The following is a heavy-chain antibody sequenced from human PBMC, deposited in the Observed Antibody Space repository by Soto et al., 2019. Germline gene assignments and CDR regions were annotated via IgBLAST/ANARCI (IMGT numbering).Heavy chain of an antibody. J-gene: IGHJ4*02. V-gene: IGHV1-46*01. CDR3: AMDTNLLDYYFDY. D-gene: IGHD3-10*01. Sequence: QVQLMQSGAEVKKPGASVKVSCKESGYTFTTYSMHWVRQAPGQGLEWMGVINPRSGRTSFAQKFQGRVTITGDTSTSTVYMELSRLRSEDTAVYYCAMDTNLLDYYFDYWGQGTLVTVSS. CDR2: INPRSGRT. CDR1: GYTFTTYS.